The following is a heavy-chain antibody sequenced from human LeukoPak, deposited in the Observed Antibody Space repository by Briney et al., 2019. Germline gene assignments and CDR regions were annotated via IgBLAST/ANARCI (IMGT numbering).Heavy chain of an antibody. Sequence: GGSLRLSCAASGFTFSDSWMAWVRQAPGKGLEWVAHIKEDGTDQYYVDSVKGRFTISRDNAKNSLSLQMNSLRAEDTAVYYCARWNNDWEFDFWGQGTLVSVSS. J-gene: IGHJ4*02. D-gene: IGHD1/OR15-1a*01. CDR2: IKEDGTDQ. V-gene: IGHV3-7*05. CDR3: ARWNNDWEFDF. CDR1: GFTFSDSW.